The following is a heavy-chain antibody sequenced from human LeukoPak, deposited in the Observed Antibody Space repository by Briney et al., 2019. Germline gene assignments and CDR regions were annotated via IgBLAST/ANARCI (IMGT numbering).Heavy chain of an antibody. Sequence: GGSLRLSCAASGFTFSSYGMHWVRQAPGKGLEGVAVIWYDGSNKYYADSVKGRFTISRDNSKNTLYLQMNSLRAEDTAVYYCARSAAAGKRYYYYYMDVWGKGTTVTVSS. CDR1: GFTFSSYG. J-gene: IGHJ6*03. V-gene: IGHV3-33*01. CDR3: ARSAAAGKRYYYYYMDV. D-gene: IGHD6-13*01. CDR2: IWYDGSNK.